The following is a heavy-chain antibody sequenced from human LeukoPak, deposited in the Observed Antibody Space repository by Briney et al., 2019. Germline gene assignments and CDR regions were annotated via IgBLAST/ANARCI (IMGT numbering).Heavy chain of an antibody. Sequence: PSETLSLTCTVSGGSISSYYWSWIRQPAGKGLEWIGRIYTSGSTNYNPSLKSRVTISVDTSKNQFSLKLSSVTAADTAVYYCARVRDSSGYYYDFDYWGQGTLVTVSS. V-gene: IGHV4-4*07. J-gene: IGHJ4*02. CDR3: ARVRDSSGYYYDFDY. D-gene: IGHD3-22*01. CDR1: GGSISSYY. CDR2: IYTSGST.